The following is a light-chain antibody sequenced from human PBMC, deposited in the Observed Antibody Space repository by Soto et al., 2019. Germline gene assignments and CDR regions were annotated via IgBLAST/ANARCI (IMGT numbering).Light chain of an antibody. Sequence: QSVLTQPASVSGSPGQSITISCTGTSSDVGGYSFVSWYQQHPGKAPKLMIFEVNNRPSGVSNRFSGSKSGHTASLTISGLQAEDEADYYCSSYTSSSTLVLFGGGTKLTV. CDR3: SSYTSSSTLVL. J-gene: IGLJ2*01. V-gene: IGLV2-14*01. CDR2: EVN. CDR1: SSDVGGYSF.